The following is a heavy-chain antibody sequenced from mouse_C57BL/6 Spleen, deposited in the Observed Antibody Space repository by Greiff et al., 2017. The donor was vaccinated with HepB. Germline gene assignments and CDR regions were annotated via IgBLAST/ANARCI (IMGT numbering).Heavy chain of an antibody. J-gene: IGHJ4*01. CDR2: IDPSDSYT. CDR3: ARLSSASGDY. V-gene: IGHV1-69*01. CDR1: GYTFTSYW. D-gene: IGHD6-2*01. Sequence: QVQLQQSGAELVMPGASVKLSCKASGYTFTSYWMHWVKQRPGQGLEWIGEIDPSDSYTNYNQKFKGKSTLTVDKSSSTAYMQLSSLTSEDSAVYYCARLSSASGDYWGQGTSVTVSS.